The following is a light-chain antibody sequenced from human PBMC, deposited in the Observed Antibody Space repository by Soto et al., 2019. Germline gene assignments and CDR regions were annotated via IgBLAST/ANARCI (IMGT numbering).Light chain of an antibody. CDR3: CSYAGSTTFKV. CDR1: SSDFGTYNL. Sequence: SVLTQPASVSGSPGQSITISFTGTSSDFGTYNLVSWYQEHPGKAPKLIIYEGSKRPSGVSNRFSGSKSGSTASLTISGLQAEDEADYYCCSYAGSTTFKVFGGGTQLTVL. V-gene: IGLV2-23*03. J-gene: IGLJ2*01. CDR2: EGS.